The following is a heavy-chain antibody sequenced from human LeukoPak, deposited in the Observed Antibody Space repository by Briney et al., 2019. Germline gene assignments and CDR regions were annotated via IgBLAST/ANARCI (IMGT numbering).Heavy chain of an antibody. D-gene: IGHD6-13*01. CDR1: GFTFSSYA. J-gene: IGHJ4*02. CDR2: ISYDGSNK. V-gene: IGHV3-30-3*01. CDR3: ARDLMLVHSSQGY. Sequence: AGGSLRLSCAASGFTFSSYAMHWVRQAPGKGLEWVAVISYDGSNKYYADSVKGRFTISRDNSKNTLYLQMNSLRAEDTAVYYCARDLMLVHSSQGYWGQGTLVTVSS.